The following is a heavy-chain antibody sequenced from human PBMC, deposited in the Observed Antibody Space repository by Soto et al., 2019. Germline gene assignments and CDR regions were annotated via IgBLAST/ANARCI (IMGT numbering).Heavy chain of an antibody. CDR3: AKDEGSGWYYFDY. CDR1: GFTFSSYA. CDR2: ISGTSGRP. Sequence: EVQLLESGGGLVQPGGSLRLSCAASGFTFSSYAMNWVRQAPGKGLEWVSSISGTSGRPYYADSVEGRFTISRDNSKNTLYLQIDSLRAEDTAVYYCAKDEGSGWYYFDYWGQGTLVSVSS. D-gene: IGHD6-19*01. J-gene: IGHJ4*02. V-gene: IGHV3-23*01.